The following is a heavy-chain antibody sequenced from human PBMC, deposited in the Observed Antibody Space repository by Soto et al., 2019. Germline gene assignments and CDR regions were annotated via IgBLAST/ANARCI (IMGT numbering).Heavy chain of an antibody. D-gene: IGHD3-9*01. Sequence: GGSLRLSCSASGFTFSGYSMHWVRHAPGKGLQYVSTISSDGDITYYADSVKGRFTISRDNSKNTLYLQMNSLRPEDTAVYYCVKVSTFYDILTGYYSTNFFDPWGQGTLVTVSS. CDR1: GFTFSGYS. V-gene: IGHV3-64D*06. CDR3: VKVSTFYDILTGYYSTNFFDP. J-gene: IGHJ5*02. CDR2: ISSDGDIT.